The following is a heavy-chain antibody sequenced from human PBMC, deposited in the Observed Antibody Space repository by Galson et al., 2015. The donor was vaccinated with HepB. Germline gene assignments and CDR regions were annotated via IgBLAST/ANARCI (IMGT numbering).Heavy chain of an antibody. Sequence: SVKVSCKASGGTFGSYTTNWVRQAPGQGLEWMGRIIPILGKANYAQKFQGRVTITADKSTTTAYMELSSLTSEDTAVYYCARLEQWRVPYYFDYWGQGTLVTVSS. CDR1: GGTFGSYT. CDR2: IIPILGKA. CDR3: ARLEQWRVPYYFDY. J-gene: IGHJ4*02. D-gene: IGHD6-19*01. V-gene: IGHV1-69*02.